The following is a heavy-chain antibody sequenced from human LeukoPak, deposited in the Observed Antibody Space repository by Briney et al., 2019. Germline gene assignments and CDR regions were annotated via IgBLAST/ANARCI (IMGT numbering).Heavy chain of an antibody. Sequence: PGGSLRLSCAASGFTVDDYAMHWVRHAPGKGMEWVSGISWNSGSIGYADSVKGRFTISRDNAKKSLYLQMNSLRAEDTALYYCAKRGGYSSSWGAFDIWGQGTMVTVSS. D-gene: IGHD6-13*01. CDR3: AKRGGYSSSWGAFDI. J-gene: IGHJ3*02. V-gene: IGHV3-9*01. CDR2: ISWNSGSI. CDR1: GFTVDDYA.